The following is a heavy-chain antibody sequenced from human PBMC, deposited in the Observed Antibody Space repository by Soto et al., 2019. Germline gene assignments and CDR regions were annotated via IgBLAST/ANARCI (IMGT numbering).Heavy chain of an antibody. J-gene: IGHJ4*02. Sequence: AGGLIRDPYSAFGLNISDLWVRRVSQNKGKGLEWVANIKQDGSEKYYVDSVKGRFTISRDNAKNSLYLQMNSLRAEDTAVYYCARKDYYGSRAGYFDYWGQGTLVTVS. D-gene: IGHD3-10*01. CDR2: IKQDGSEK. CDR1: GLNISDLW. CDR3: ARKDYYGSRAGYFDY. V-gene: IGHV3-7*01.